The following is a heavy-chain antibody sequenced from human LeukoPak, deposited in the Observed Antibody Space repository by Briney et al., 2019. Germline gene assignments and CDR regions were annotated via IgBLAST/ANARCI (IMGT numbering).Heavy chain of an antibody. Sequence: SETLSLTCTVSGGSISSYYWSWIRQPPGKGLEWIGYIYYSGSTNYNPSLKSRVTISVDTPKNQFSLKLSSVTAADTAVYYCARDNWNYGSSMDVWGQGTTVTVSS. D-gene: IGHD1-7*01. CDR1: GGSISSYY. V-gene: IGHV4-59*01. CDR3: ARDNWNYGSSMDV. CDR2: IYYSGST. J-gene: IGHJ6*02.